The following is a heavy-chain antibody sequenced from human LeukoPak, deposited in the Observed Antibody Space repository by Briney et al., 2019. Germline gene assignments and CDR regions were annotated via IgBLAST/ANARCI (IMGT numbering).Heavy chain of an antibody. CDR3: ARFSGSSSLGYFDY. CDR2: INWNGGST. CDR1: GFTFDDYG. V-gene: IGHV3-20*04. J-gene: IGHJ4*02. D-gene: IGHD6-6*01. Sequence: GGSLRLSCAASGFTFDDYGMSWVRQAPGKGLEWVSGINWNGGSTGYADSVKGRFTISRDNAKNSLYLQMNSLRAEDTALYYCARFSGSSSLGYFDYWGQGTLVTVSS.